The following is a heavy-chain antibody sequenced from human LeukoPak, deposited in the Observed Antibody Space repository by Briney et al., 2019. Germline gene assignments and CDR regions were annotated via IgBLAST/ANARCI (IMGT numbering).Heavy chain of an antibody. CDR1: GDSVSSNSAA. J-gene: IGHJ4*02. Sequence: SQTLSLTCGISGDSVSSNSAAWNWIRQSPSRGLEWLGRTYYRSKWYSDYAVSVKSRITINPDTSKNQFSLQLNSVTPEDTAVYYCARDRGGDYGDQVSFDYWGQGTLVTVSS. V-gene: IGHV6-1*01. CDR3: ARDRGGDYGDQVSFDY. CDR2: TYYRSKWYS. D-gene: IGHD4-17*01.